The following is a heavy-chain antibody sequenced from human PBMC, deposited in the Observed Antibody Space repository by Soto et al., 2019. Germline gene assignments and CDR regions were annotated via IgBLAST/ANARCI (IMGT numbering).Heavy chain of an antibody. CDR3: AKGRLPLHYYGDFDS. J-gene: IGHJ4*02. Sequence: QVQLVESGGGVVQPGRSLRLSCAASGFTFSTYGINWVRQAPGMGLEWVAHIAHDGNIKYYADSVKGRFTISRDNSKNTLYLQMNSLRSEDTAVYYCAKGRLPLHYYGDFDSWGQGTLVTVSS. V-gene: IGHV3-30*18. CDR1: GFTFSTYG. CDR2: IAHDGNIK. D-gene: IGHD4-17*01.